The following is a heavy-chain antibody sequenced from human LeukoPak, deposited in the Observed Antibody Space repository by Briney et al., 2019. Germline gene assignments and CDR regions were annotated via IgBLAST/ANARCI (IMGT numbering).Heavy chain of an antibody. CDR2: INPSGGST. J-gene: IGHJ3*02. V-gene: IGHV1-46*01. CDR3: ARDWLSLDAFDI. Sequence: GASVKVSCKASGYTFTSYYTHWVRQAPGQGLEWMGIINPSGGSTSYAQKFQGRVTMTRDTSTSTVYMELSSLRSEDTAVYYCARDWLSLDAFDIWGQGTMVTVSS. CDR1: GYTFTSYY. D-gene: IGHD6-19*01.